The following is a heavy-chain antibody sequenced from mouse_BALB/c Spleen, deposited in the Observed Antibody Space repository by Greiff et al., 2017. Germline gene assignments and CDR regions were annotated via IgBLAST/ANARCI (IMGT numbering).Heavy chain of an antibody. J-gene: IGHJ4*01. CDR1: GFSLTSYG. CDR3: ATNWERAMDY. D-gene: IGHD4-1*02. V-gene: IGHV2-2*02. CDR2: IWSGGST. Sequence: VMLVESGPGLVQPSQSLSITCTVSGFSLTSYGVHWVRQSPGKGLEWLGVIWSGGSTDYNAAFISRLSISKDNSKSQVFFKMNSLQANDTAIYYCATNWERAMDYWGQGTSVTVSS.